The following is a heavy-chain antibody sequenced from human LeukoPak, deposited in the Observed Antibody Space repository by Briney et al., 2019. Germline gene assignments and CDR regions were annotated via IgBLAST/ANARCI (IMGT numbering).Heavy chain of an antibody. J-gene: IGHJ4*02. CDR3: ARDGPGTTLNY. V-gene: IGHV3-23*01. CDR1: GFTFSSYA. Sequence: GGSLRLSCAASGFTFSSYAMSWVRQAPGKGLEWVSAISGSGGSTYYADSVKGRSTISRDNSKNTLYLQMNSLRAEDTAVYYCARDGPGTTLNYWGQGTLVTVSS. CDR2: ISGSGGST. D-gene: IGHD1-7*01.